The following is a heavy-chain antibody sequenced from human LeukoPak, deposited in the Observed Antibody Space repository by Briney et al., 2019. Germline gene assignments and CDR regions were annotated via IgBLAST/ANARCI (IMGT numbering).Heavy chain of an antibody. J-gene: IGHJ4*02. V-gene: IGHV3-30*18. CDR1: GFTFSSYG. D-gene: IGHD4-23*01. CDR2: ISYDGSNK. CDR3: AKDLRWTFDY. Sequence: PGRSLRLSCAASGFTFSSYGMHWVRQAPGNGLEWVAVISYDGSNKYYADSVKGRFTISRDNSKNTLYLQMNSLRAEDTAVYYCAKDLRWTFDYWGQGTLVTVSS.